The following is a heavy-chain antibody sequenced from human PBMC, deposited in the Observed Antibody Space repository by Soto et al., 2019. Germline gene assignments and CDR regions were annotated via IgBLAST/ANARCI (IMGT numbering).Heavy chain of an antibody. Sequence: PSETLSLTCTVSGGSISSGGYYWSWIRQHPGKGLEWIGYIYYSGSTYYNPSLKSRVTISVDTSKNQFSLKLSSVTAADTAVYYCAREYGSESWFDPWGQGTLVTVSS. D-gene: IGHD3-10*01. J-gene: IGHJ5*02. V-gene: IGHV4-31*03. CDR2: IYYSGST. CDR1: GGSISSGGYY. CDR3: AREYGSESWFDP.